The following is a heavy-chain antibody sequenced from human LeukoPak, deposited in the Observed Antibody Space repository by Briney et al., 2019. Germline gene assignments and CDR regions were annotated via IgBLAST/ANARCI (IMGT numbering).Heavy chain of an antibody. CDR2: IYTSGST. J-gene: IGHJ4*02. D-gene: IGHD2-15*01. Sequence: SETLSLTXTVSGGSISSYYWSWIRQPAGKGVEWIGRIYTSGSTNYNPSLKSRVTMSVDTSKNQFSLKLSSVTAADTAVYYCARGAPGYCSGGSCYTPFFDYWGQGTLVTVSS. CDR3: ARGAPGYCSGGSCYTPFFDY. CDR1: GGSISSYY. V-gene: IGHV4-4*07.